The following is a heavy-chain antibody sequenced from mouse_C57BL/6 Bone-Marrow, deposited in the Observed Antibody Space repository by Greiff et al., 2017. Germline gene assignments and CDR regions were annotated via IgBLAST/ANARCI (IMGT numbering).Heavy chain of an antibody. CDR1: GYAFSSSW. Sequence: VQLQQSGPELVKPGASVKISCKASGYAFSSSWMNWVKQRPGTGLEWIGRIYPGDGDTNYNGKFKGKATLTADKSSSTAYMQLSSLTSEDSAVYFCARSWDNYWGQGTTLTVSS. D-gene: IGHD3-3*01. J-gene: IGHJ2*01. CDR3: ARSWDNY. V-gene: IGHV1-82*01. CDR2: IYPGDGDT.